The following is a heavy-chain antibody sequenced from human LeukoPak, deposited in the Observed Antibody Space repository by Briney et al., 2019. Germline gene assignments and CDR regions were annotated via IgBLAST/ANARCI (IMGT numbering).Heavy chain of an antibody. Sequence: SETLSLTCTVSGGSISSYYWSWIRQPPGKGLEWIGYIYYSGSTNYNPSLKSRVTISVDTSKNQFSLKLSSVTAADTAVYYCASGSYYYDSSGYILDYWGQGTLVTVSS. CDR2: IYYSGST. J-gene: IGHJ4*02. CDR3: ASGSYYYDSSGYILDY. CDR1: GGSISSYY. V-gene: IGHV4-59*01. D-gene: IGHD3-22*01.